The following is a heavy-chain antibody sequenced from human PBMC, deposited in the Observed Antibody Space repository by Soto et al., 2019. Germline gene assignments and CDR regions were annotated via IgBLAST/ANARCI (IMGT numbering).Heavy chain of an antibody. CDR1: GFTFSSYA. Sequence: GGSLRLSCAASGFTFSSYAMSWVRQAPGKGLEWVSAISGSGGSTYYADSVKGRFTISRDNSKNTMYLQMNSLRAEDTAVYYMAQERTHCTNGVCAEYFQHWGQGTLVTVSS. CDR3: AQERTHCTNGVCAEYFQH. J-gene: IGHJ1*01. D-gene: IGHD2-8*01. CDR2: ISGSGGST. V-gene: IGHV3-23*01.